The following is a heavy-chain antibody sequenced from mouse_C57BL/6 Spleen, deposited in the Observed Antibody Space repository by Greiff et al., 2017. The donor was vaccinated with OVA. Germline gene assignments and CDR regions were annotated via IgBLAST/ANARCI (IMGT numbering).Heavy chain of an antibody. CDR3: ARSGYYDYDGDDY. V-gene: IGHV1-82*01. CDR2: IYPGDGDT. J-gene: IGHJ2*01. CDR1: GYAFSSSW. D-gene: IGHD2-4*01. Sequence: VQVVESGPELVKPGASVKISCKASGYAFSSSWMNWVKQRPGKGLEWIGRIYPGDGDTNYNGKFKGKATLTADKSSSTAYMQLSSLTSEDSAVYFCARSGYYDYDGDDYWGQGTTLTVSS.